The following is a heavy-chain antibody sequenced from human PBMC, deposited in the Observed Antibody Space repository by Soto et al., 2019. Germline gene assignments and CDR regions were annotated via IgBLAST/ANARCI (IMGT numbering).Heavy chain of an antibody. J-gene: IGHJ4*02. Sequence: TGGSLRLSCAASGFTFSSYWMHWVRQAPGKGLVWVSRINSDGSSTSYADSVKGRFTISRDNAKNTLYLQMNSLRAEDTAVYYCAREGYDNILTGYYLRAFDYWGQGTLVTVSS. CDR3: AREGYDNILTGYYLRAFDY. CDR2: INSDGSST. D-gene: IGHD3-9*01. V-gene: IGHV3-74*01. CDR1: GFTFSSYW.